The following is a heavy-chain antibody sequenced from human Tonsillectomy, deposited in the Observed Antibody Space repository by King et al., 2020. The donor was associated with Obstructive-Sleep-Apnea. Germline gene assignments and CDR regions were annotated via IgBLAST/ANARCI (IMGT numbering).Heavy chain of an antibody. J-gene: IGHJ4*02. V-gene: IGHV3-30*04. CDR2: ISYDGSNK. Sequence: VQLVESGGGVVQPGRSLRLSCAASGFSFRSFAMHWVRQAPGKGLEWVAVISYDGSNKSYADSVKGRFTISRDNSKNTLYLQMNNLRAEDTAVYRATSSGWYNYFDSWGQGTLVTVSS. CDR3: TSSGWYNYFDS. D-gene: IGHD6-19*01. CDR1: GFSFRSFA.